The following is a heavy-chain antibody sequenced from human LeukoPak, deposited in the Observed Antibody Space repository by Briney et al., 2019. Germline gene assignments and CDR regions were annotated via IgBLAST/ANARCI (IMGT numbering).Heavy chain of an antibody. D-gene: IGHD3-22*01. J-gene: IGHJ4*02. CDR1: GGTFTSYH. Sequence: ASVKVSCKASGGTFTSYHMHWARQAPGQGLDWMGIINPSAGITTYAQKFQGRVAMTKDTSTSTVYMELSSLRSEDTAVYYCARSQYITMIVARLYQFDDWGQGTLVTVSS. V-gene: IGHV1-46*01. CDR2: INPSAGIT. CDR3: ARSQYITMIVARLYQFDD.